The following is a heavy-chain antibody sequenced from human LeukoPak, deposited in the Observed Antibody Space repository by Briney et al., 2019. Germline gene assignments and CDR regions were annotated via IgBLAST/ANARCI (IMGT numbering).Heavy chain of an antibody. Sequence: SETLSLTCAVYGGSFSGYYWTWIRQPPGKGLEWIGEVYHSGNTNYSPSLKRRITISVDTSKNQFSLTLRSATAADTAVYYCARVRKGYCSSTTCYDRFYYYYIDVWDKGTTVTVSS. J-gene: IGHJ6*03. D-gene: IGHD2-2*01. CDR1: GGSFSGYY. V-gene: IGHV4-34*01. CDR2: VYHSGNT. CDR3: ARVRKGYCSSTTCYDRFYYYYIDV.